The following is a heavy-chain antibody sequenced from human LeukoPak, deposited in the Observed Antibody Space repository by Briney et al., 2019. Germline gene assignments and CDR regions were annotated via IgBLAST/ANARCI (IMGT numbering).Heavy chain of an antibody. D-gene: IGHD5-24*01. J-gene: IGHJ4*02. CDR1: GGSISSYY. CDR3: SRDHWDLSDSSPTDY. CDR2: SHYAGRT. V-gene: IGHV4-59*04. Sequence: PSETLSLTCTVSGGSISSYYWSWIRQPPGKGLEWIGSSHYAGRTYYNPFLSSRVTISLDTSKNQFSLKLTSVTAADTALYFCSRDHWDLSDSSPTDYWGQGVLVTVS.